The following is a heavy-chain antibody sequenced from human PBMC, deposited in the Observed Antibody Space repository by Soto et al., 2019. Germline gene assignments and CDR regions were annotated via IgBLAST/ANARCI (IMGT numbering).Heavy chain of an antibody. CDR3: AKDRGHLAVAAITGGGDFDK. CDR2: ISYNGNTQ. D-gene: IGHD6-19*01. V-gene: IGHV3-30*18. Sequence: QIQLVESGGGVVQPGASQRLSCAASGFTLSSYGMHWVRQAPGKGLEWVAVISYNGNTQYYADSVRGRFTISRDNSKSTLYLQMNSLRAEDTAVEYCAKDRGHLAVAAITGGGDFDKWGQGTMVTVSS. J-gene: IGHJ3*02. CDR1: GFTLSSYG.